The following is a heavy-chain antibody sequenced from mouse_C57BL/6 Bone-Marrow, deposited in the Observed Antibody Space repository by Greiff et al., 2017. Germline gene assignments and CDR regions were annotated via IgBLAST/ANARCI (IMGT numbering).Heavy chain of an antibody. CDR2: IYPRSGNT. D-gene: IGHD1-1*01. CDR3: ARERADYYGSSPYWYFDV. CDR1: GYTFTSYG. V-gene: IGHV1-81*01. J-gene: IGHJ1*03. Sequence: QVQLQQSGAELARPGASVKLSCKASGYTFTSYGISWVKQRTGQGLEWIGEIYPRSGNTYYNEKFKGKATLTAEKSSSTGYMELRSLTSEDSAVYFWARERADYYGSSPYWYFDVWGTGTTVTVSS.